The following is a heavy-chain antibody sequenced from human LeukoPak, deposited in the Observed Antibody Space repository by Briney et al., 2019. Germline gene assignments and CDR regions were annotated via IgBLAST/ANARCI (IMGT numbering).Heavy chain of an antibody. CDR1: GYTFNTYG. J-gene: IGHJ3*02. CDR3: ARWSYSSDWYFGTFDI. V-gene: IGHV1-18*01. Sequence: GASVKVSCKASGYTFNTYGISWMRQAPGQGLEWMGWISTYDGNTNYAQNLQGRVTMTTDTSTRTAYMELRSLRSGDTAVYYCARWSYSSDWYFGTFDIWGQGTTVTISS. CDR2: ISTYDGNT. D-gene: IGHD6-19*01.